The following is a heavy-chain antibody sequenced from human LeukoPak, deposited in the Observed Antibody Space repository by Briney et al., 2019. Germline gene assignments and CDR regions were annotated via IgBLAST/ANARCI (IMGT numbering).Heavy chain of an antibody. CDR3: AREMGYSYGPHYFDY. V-gene: IGHV3-30*04. CDR2: ISYDGSNK. J-gene: IGHJ4*02. Sequence: GRSLRLSCAASGFTFSSYAMHWVRQAPGKGLEWVAVISYDGSNKYYADSVKGRFTISRDNSKNTLCLQMNSLRAEDTAVYCCAREMGYSYGPHYFDYWGQGTLVTVSS. CDR1: GFTFSSYA. D-gene: IGHD5-18*01.